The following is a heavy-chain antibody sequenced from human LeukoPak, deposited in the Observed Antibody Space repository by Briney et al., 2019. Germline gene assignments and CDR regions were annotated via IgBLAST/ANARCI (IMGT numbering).Heavy chain of an antibody. J-gene: IGHJ5*02. D-gene: IGHD1-7*01. CDR2: MNPNSGNT. V-gene: IGHV1-8*01. CDR3: ARRRITGTNWFDP. CDR1: GYTFTSYD. Sequence: ASVKVSCKASGYTFTSYDINWVRQAPGQGLEWMGWMNPNSGNTGYAQKFQGRVTMTRNTSISTAYMELSSLRSEDTAVYYCARRRITGTNWFDPWGEGTLVTVSS.